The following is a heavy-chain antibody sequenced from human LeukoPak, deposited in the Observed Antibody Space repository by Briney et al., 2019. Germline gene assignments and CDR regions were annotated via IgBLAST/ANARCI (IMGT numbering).Heavy chain of an antibody. Sequence: PGGSLRLSCAASGFTFSSYDMSWVRQAPGKGLEWVSAISSSGGSTYYADSVKGRFTISRDNSKNTLYLQMNSLRAEDTAVYYCAKDYKESVGATYVVDYFDYWGQGTLVTVSS. CDR3: AKDYKESVGATYVVDYFDY. D-gene: IGHD1-26*01. V-gene: IGHV3-23*01. J-gene: IGHJ4*02. CDR1: GFTFSSYD. CDR2: ISSSGGST.